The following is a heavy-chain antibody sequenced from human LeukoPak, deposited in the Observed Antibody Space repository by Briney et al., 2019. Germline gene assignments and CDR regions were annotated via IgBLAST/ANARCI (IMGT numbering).Heavy chain of an antibody. J-gene: IGHJ2*01. CDR2: VYYTGNT. CDR1: GGSISTYY. V-gene: IGHV4-59*01. Sequence: ASETLSLTCTVSGGSISTYYWSWIRQPPGKGLEWIGYVYYTGNTNYNPSLKSRLTVSIDTSKSQFSLKLNSVTAADTAVYYCATLTTLTTSWYFDLWGRGTVVTVSS. D-gene: IGHD4-17*01. CDR3: ATLTTLTTSWYFDL.